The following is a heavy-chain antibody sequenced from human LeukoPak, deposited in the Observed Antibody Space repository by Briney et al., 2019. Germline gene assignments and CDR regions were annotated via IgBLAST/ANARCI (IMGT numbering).Heavy chain of an antibody. V-gene: IGHV1-2*02. Sequence: ASVKVSCKASGYTFIGYYIHWVRQAPGQGLEWMGWINPNSGGTRNAQKLQGRVTMTSDTSTRTAYMELSSLKSDDTAVYYCARRLTRVNSYYDLDVWGQGTTVTVSS. D-gene: IGHD1-7*01. CDR3: ARRLTRVNSYYDLDV. J-gene: IGHJ6*02. CDR1: GYTFIGYY. CDR2: INPNSGGT.